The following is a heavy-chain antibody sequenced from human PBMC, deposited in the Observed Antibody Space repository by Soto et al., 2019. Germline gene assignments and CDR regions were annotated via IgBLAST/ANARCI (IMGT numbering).Heavy chain of an antibody. CDR2: ISFNGGDT. CDR1: GFPFSRFA. CDR3: VKDGAVTFSGWFFDY. J-gene: IGHJ4*02. V-gene: IGHV3-64D*06. D-gene: IGHD4-4*01. Sequence: GGSLRLCCSASGFPFSRFAIHWVRQAPGKGRVYVSGISFNGGDTYYADSVKGRFSISRDNSKNTVYLQMSSLRAEDTAVYYCVKDGAVTFSGWFFDYWGQGTPVTVSS.